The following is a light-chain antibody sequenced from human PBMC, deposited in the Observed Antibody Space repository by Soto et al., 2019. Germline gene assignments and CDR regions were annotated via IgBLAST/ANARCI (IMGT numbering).Light chain of an antibody. Sequence: QSALTQPPSVSGSPGQSVTISCTGTSTDFVGYNRVSWYQQPPGTAPKLMIYEFSKRPSGVPDRFSGSKSGNTASLTISGLQAADEADYYCSLYTSENAYVFGTGTKLTVL. V-gene: IGLV2-18*01. CDR1: STDFVGYNR. CDR2: EFS. J-gene: IGLJ1*01. CDR3: SLYTSENAYV.